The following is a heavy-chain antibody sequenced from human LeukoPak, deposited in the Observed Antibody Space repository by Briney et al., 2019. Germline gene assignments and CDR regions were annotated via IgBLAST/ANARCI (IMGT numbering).Heavy chain of an antibody. J-gene: IGHJ4*02. V-gene: IGHV3-53*01. CDR2: IYSGGST. CDR3: GQDWAWGAFGH. D-gene: IGHD4/OR15-4a*01. Sequence: GGSLRLSCAASGFTVSSNYMSWVRQAPGKGLEWVSVIYSGGSTYYADSVKGRFTISRDNSKNTLYLQMNRLGAEDTAIYYCGQDWAWGAFGHWGQGTLVTVSS. CDR1: GFTVSSNY.